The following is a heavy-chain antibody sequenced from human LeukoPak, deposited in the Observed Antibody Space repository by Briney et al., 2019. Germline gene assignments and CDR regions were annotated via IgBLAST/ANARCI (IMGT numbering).Heavy chain of an antibody. CDR1: GGSISSSSYY. CDR3: ACSAQGAARPIDY. D-gene: IGHD6-6*01. J-gene: IGHJ4*02. V-gene: IGHV4-39*01. Sequence: PSETLSLTCTVSGGSISSSSYYWGWIRQPPGTGREWIGSIYYSGSTYYNPSLKGRVTISVDTPKNQCSLKLSSVPAADTAVYYCACSAQGAARPIDYWGQGTLITVSS. CDR2: IYYSGST.